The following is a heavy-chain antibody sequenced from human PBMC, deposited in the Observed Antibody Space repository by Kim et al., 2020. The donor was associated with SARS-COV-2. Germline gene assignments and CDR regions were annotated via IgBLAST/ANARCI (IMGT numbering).Heavy chain of an antibody. CDR1: GFTFSSYE. D-gene: IGHD2-2*01. V-gene: IGHV3-48*03. Sequence: GGSLRLSCAASGFTFSSYEMNWVRQAPGKGLEWVSYISSSGSTIYYADSVKGRFTISRDNAKNSLYLQMNSLRAEDTAVYYCARERGYCSSTSCYLVGGHYYYYYLMDVWGKGTTVTVSS. CDR3: ARERGYCSSTSCYLVGGHYYYYYLMDV. J-gene: IGHJ6*03. CDR2: ISSSGSTI.